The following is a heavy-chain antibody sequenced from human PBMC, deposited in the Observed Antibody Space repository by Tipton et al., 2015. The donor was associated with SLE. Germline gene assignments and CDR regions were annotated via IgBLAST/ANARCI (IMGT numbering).Heavy chain of an antibody. Sequence: TLSLTCSVSGDSITNSAYYWAWIRQSPGKGLEWIGTIYYTGDTYYNPSLRSRISISVDTSTNQLSLTLRDVAAADAAMYYCARHPQWLPFPHSYYFDNWGQGTLVTVSS. CDR2: IYYTGDT. V-gene: IGHV4-39*01. CDR1: GDSITNSAYY. J-gene: IGHJ4*02. D-gene: IGHD6-19*01. CDR3: ARHPQWLPFPHSYYFDN.